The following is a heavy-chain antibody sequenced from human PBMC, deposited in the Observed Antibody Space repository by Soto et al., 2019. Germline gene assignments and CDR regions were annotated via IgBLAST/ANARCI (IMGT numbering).Heavy chain of an antibody. CDR1: GGTFDSYG. CDR3: ATMGATVYFFDN. Sequence: SVKVSCKASGGTFDSYGINWVRQAPGQGPEWTGGLIPIFGTPNYAQKFQGRVTISADDSTSTAYMELSSLRYEDTAVYYCATMGATVYFFDNWGQGTLVTVSS. D-gene: IGHD1-26*01. CDR2: LIPIFGTP. V-gene: IGHV1-69*13. J-gene: IGHJ4*02.